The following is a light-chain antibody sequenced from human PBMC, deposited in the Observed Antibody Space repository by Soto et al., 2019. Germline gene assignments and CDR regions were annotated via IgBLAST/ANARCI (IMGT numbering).Light chain of an antibody. Sequence: VMTQSPATLSVSPGERATLSCRASQSIGSNLAWYQQKPGQAPRLLMYGASTRATGIPARFSGSGSGTEFTLTISSLQSEDFAVYYCQQYNNWPLYTFGQGTELEIK. CDR3: QQYNNWPLYT. J-gene: IGKJ2*01. CDR1: QSIGSN. V-gene: IGKV3-15*01. CDR2: GAS.